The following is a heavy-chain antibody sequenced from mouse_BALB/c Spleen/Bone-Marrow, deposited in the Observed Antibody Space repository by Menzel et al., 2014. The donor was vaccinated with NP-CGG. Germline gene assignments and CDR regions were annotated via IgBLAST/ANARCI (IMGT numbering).Heavy chain of an antibody. J-gene: IGHJ1*01. CDR3: ARPPYYYGSSYYWYFDV. Sequence: VQLQQSGPELAKPGASVKISCKASGYTFTDYYINWVKQKPGQGLEWIGWIYPGGGNTKYNEKFKGKATLTVDTSSSTAYMQLSSLTSEDTAVYFCARPPYYYGSSYYWYFDVWGAGTTVTVSS. V-gene: IGHV1-84*02. CDR1: GYTFTDYY. CDR2: IYPGGGNT. D-gene: IGHD1-1*01.